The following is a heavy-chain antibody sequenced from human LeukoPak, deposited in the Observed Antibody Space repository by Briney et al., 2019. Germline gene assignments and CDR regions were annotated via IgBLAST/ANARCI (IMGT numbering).Heavy chain of an antibody. D-gene: IGHD2-2*01. CDR2: INPNSGGT. CDR3: ARDLGFCSRTSCFGYDI. V-gene: IGHV1-2*02. Sequence: ASVKVSCKASGYTLTGYYMHWVRQAPGQGLEWMGWINPNSGGTKYAQNFQGRVTMTRDTSISTAYMEVSSLRSDDTAVYYCARDLGFCSRTSCFGYDIWGQGTMVTVSS. J-gene: IGHJ3*02. CDR1: GYTLTGYY.